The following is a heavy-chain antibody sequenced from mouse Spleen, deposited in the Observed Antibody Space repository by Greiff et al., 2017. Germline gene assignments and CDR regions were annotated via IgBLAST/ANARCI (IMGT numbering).Heavy chain of an antibody. CDR3: ARSPIYYYGSSLYYFDY. J-gene: IGHJ2*01. V-gene: IGHV5-9-3*01. CDR1: GFTFSSYA. D-gene: IGHD1-1*01. CDR2: ISSGGSYT. Sequence: EVQGVESGGGLVKPGGSLKLSCAASGFTFSSYAMSWVRQTPEKRLEWVATISSGGSYTYYPDSVKGRFTISRDNAKNTLYLQMSSLRSEDTAMYYCARSPIYYYGSSLYYFDYWGQGTTLTVSS.